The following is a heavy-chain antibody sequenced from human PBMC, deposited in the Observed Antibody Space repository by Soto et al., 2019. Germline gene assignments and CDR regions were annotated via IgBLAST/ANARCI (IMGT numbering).Heavy chain of an antibody. CDR2: INQDGSGT. D-gene: IGHD6-19*01. V-gene: IGHV3-7*03. CDR3: ARYFRGSGRYFFDH. J-gene: IGHJ4*02. Sequence: GGSLRLSCIASEFTFISSFMGWVRQAPGKGLEWVANINQDGSGTYYVDPVKGRFTISRDNAKNSPYLQMNSLRAEDTAVYYCARYFRGSGRYFFDHWGQGTLVTVSS. CDR1: EFTFISSF.